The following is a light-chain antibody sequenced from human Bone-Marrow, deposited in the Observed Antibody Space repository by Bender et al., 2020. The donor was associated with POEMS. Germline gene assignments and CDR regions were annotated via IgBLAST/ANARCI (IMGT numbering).Light chain of an antibody. CDR1: SSDVAKYNL. Sequence: QSALTQPASVSWSPGQSITISCTGSSSDVAKYNLVSWYQQHPGKAPRLMIYEGTQRPSGVSDRFSGSKSGSTASLTISGLQADDDADYYCCSYAVGSSLVFGGGTKLTVL. CDR2: EGT. CDR3: CSYAVGSSLV. V-gene: IGLV2-23*01. J-gene: IGLJ2*01.